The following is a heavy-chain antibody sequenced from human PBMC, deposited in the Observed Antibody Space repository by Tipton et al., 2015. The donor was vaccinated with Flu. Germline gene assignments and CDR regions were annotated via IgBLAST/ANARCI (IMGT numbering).Heavy chain of an antibody. CDR1: GGSISSVTYY. Sequence: TLSLTCTVSGGSISSVTYYWGWIRQSPGKGLEWIGNIYYSGNTYYNPSLKSRVTMSVDTSKNQMSLRLNSVTAADTAVYYCARSSSAYDYVWGGSYYFDFWGQGTLVIVSS. CDR2: IYYSGNT. D-gene: IGHD3-16*01. J-gene: IGHJ4*02. CDR3: ARSSSAYDYVWGGSYYFDF. V-gene: IGHV4-39*07.